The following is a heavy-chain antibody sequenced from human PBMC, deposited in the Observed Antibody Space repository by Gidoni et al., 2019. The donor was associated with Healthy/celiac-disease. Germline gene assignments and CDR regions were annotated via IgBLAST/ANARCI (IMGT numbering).Heavy chain of an antibody. Sequence: QVQLQESGPGLVKPSETLSLTCTVSGGSISSYYWRWLRQPAGKGLEWIGRIYTSGSSNYNPSLKSRVTMSVDTSKNQFSLKLSSVTAADTAVYYCARDPYSSSWYGSGAFDIWGQGTMVTVSS. CDR3: ARDPYSSSWYGSGAFDI. CDR1: GGSISSYY. J-gene: IGHJ3*02. V-gene: IGHV4-4*07. D-gene: IGHD6-13*01. CDR2: IYTSGSS.